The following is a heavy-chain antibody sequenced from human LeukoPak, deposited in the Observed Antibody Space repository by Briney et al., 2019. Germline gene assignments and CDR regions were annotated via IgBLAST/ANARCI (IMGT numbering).Heavy chain of an antibody. Sequence: ASVKVSCKASGYTFTGYYMHWVRQAPGQGLEWMGWINPNSGGTNYAQKFQGRVTMTRDTSISTAYMELSRLRSDDTAVYYCARDHNSGWYREYYYYYMDVWGKGNTVTVSS. J-gene: IGHJ6*03. CDR3: ARDHNSGWYREYYYYYMDV. CDR2: INPNSGGT. D-gene: IGHD6-19*01. V-gene: IGHV1-2*02. CDR1: GYTFTGYY.